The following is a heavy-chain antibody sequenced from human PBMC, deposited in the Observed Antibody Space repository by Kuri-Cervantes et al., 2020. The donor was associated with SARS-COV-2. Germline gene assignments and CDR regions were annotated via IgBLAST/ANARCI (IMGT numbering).Heavy chain of an antibody. D-gene: IGHD6-19*01. V-gene: IGHV3-30*02. Sequence: GESLKISCAASGFTFSSYAMSWVRQAPGKGLEWVAFIRYDGSNKYYADSVKGRFTISRDNSKNTLYLQMNSLRAEDTAVYYCAKDGAVAGGGIPHFDYWGQGTLVTVSS. CDR2: IRYDGSNK. CDR3: AKDGAVAGGGIPHFDY. J-gene: IGHJ4*02. CDR1: GFTFSSYA.